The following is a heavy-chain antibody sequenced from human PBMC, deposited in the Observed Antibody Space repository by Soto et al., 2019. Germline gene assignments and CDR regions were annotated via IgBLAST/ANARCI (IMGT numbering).Heavy chain of an antibody. CDR1: GFAFDDYA. V-gene: IGHV3-9*01. Sequence: LRLSCAASGFAFDDYAMHWVRQVPGKGLEWVSGINWNSGSIGYADSVKGRFAISRDNAKNSLHLQMNSLRAEDTAFYYCVKDESINWYSGHFRHWGQGTLVTVSS. J-gene: IGHJ1*01. CDR3: VKDESINWYSGHFRH. CDR2: INWNSGSI. D-gene: IGHD6-13*01.